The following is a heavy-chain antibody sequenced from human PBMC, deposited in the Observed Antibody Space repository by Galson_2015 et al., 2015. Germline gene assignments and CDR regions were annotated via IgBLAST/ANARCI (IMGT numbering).Heavy chain of an antibody. CDR1: GDSVSNSDVS. V-gene: IGHV6-1*01. J-gene: IGHJ4*02. Sequence: CAISGDSVSNSDVSWNWIRQSPWRGLEWLGRTYYRFRWSNDYAVSVKSRITITADTSKNQFSLQLNSVTPEDTAVYYCVRDIRWGFDFLGQGALVTVSS. CDR3: VRDIRWGFDF. CDR2: TYYRFRWSN. D-gene: IGHD1-26*01.